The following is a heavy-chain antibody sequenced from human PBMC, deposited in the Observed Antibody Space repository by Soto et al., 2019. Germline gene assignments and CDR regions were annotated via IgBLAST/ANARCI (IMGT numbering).Heavy chain of an antibody. CDR2: ISSSGSTI. CDR3: AREGCSGGSCYSYFGAFDI. Sequence: PGGSLRLSCAASGFTFSDYYMSWIRQAPGKGLEWVSYISSSGSTIYYADSVKGRFTISRDNAKNSLYLQMNSLRAEDTAVYYCAREGCSGGSCYSYFGAFDIWGQGTMVTVSS. V-gene: IGHV3-11*01. J-gene: IGHJ3*02. D-gene: IGHD2-15*01. CDR1: GFTFSDYY.